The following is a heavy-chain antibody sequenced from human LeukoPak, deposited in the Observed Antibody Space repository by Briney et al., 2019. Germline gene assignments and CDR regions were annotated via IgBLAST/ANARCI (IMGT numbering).Heavy chain of an antibody. D-gene: IGHD6-13*01. J-gene: IGHJ4*02. Sequence: GAPMMVSYKASRYTFTSYDVTWVRHATGQGLEWMRWMNPNSGNRGYAQKFLGTVTITRNTSISTGYMELSSLRSEATAVYYCARDSDFDYWGQGNLVTVSS. V-gene: IGHV1-8*03. CDR1: RYTFTSYD. CDR2: MNPNSGNR. CDR3: ARDSDFDY.